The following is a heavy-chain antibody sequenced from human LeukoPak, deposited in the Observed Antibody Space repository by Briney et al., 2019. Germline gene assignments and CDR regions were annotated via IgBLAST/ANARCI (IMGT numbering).Heavy chain of an antibody. Sequence: GRSLRLSCAASGFTFDDYAMHWVRQAPGKGLEWVSGISWNSGSIGYADSVNGRFTISRDNAKNSLYLQMNSLRAEDTAVYYCAKDMALYSSGWHPLDYWGQGTLVTVSS. CDR1: GFTFDDYA. V-gene: IGHV3-9*01. D-gene: IGHD6-19*01. CDR2: ISWNSGSI. CDR3: AKDMALYSSGWHPLDY. J-gene: IGHJ4*02.